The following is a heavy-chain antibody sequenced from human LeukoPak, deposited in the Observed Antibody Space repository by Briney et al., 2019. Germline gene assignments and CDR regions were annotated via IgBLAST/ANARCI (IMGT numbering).Heavy chain of an antibody. CDR1: AFIFSNYG. Sequence: GGSLRLSCVASAFIFSNYGMNWVRQAPGKGLEWISVISGSGGSTYYADSVKGRFTISRDNSKNTVYLQMNTLRAEDTAVYYCTDLAYFDYWGQGTLVTVSS. CDR2: ISGSGGST. J-gene: IGHJ4*02. CDR3: TDLAYFDY. V-gene: IGHV3-23*01.